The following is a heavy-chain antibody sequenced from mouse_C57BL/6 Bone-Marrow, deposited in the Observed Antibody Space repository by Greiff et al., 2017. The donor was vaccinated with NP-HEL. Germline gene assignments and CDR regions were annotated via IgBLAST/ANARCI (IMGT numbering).Heavy chain of an antibody. Sequence: EVQLQESGPGLVKPSQSLSLTCSVTGYSITSGYYWNWIRQFPGNKLEWMGYISYDGSNNYNPSLKNRISITRDTSKNQFFLKLNAVTIEDTATDDGARAGFITTVVAFDYWGQGTTLTVSS. J-gene: IGHJ2*01. CDR1: GYSITSGYY. D-gene: IGHD1-1*01. CDR2: ISYDGSN. CDR3: ARAGFITTVVAFDY. V-gene: IGHV3-6*01.